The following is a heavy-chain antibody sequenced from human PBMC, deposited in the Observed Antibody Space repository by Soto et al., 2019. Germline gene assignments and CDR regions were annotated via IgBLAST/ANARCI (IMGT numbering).Heavy chain of an antibody. J-gene: IGHJ3*02. CDR3: ARDAAGLEPGYPFDI. CDR2: ISSSSSYI. D-gene: IGHD6-13*01. CDR1: GFTFSSYS. Sequence: GGSLRLSCAASGFTFSSYSMNWVRQAPGKGLEWVSSISSSSSYIYYADSVKGRFTISRDNAKNSLYLQMNSLRAEDTAVYYCARDAAGLEPGYPFDIWGQGTMVTVSS. V-gene: IGHV3-21*01.